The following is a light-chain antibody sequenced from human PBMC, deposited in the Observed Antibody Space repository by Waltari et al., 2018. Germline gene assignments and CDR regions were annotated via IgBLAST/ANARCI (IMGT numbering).Light chain of an antibody. Sequence: DIQMTHSPSSLSASVGDRVTITCRASRAITNYVNWYQQRPGLAPKLLIYAASTLQGGVPTRFSGSGSGTDFTHTISSLQIEDFATYYCQQSHSAPLAFGGGTRLEI. CDR2: AAS. J-gene: IGKJ4*01. CDR3: QQSHSAPLA. V-gene: IGKV1-39*01. CDR1: RAITNY.